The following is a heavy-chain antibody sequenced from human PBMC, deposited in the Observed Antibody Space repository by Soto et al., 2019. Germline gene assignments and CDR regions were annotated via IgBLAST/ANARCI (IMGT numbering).Heavy chain of an antibody. J-gene: IGHJ6*03. V-gene: IGHV1-69*02. CDR2: IIPILGIA. CDR1: GGTFSSYT. D-gene: IGHD6-19*01. CDR3: ARSKRRIAVAGILPPYYYYYMDV. Sequence: GASVKVSCKASGGTFSSYTISWVRQAPGQGLEWMGRIIPILGIANYAQKFQGRVTITADKSTSTAYMELSSLRSEDTAVYYCARSKRRIAVAGILPPYYYYYMDVWGKGTTVTVSS.